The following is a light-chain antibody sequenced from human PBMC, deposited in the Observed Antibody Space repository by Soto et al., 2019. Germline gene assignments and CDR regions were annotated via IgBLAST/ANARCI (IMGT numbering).Light chain of an antibody. Sequence: EIVLTQSPATLSVSPGDRVTLSCRASQSVDINLAWYQQKPGQAPRLLIYGASSRATGIPDRFSGSGSGTDFTLTISRLEPEDFAVYYCQQYGSSPVTFGQGTKVDI. CDR2: GAS. V-gene: IGKV3-20*01. J-gene: IGKJ1*01. CDR1: QSVDIN. CDR3: QQYGSSPVT.